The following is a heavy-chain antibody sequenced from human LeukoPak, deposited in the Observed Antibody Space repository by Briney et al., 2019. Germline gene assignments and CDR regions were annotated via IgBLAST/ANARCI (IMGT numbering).Heavy chain of an antibody. D-gene: IGHD2-2*01. CDR2: IHPFNDNT. Sequence: ASVKVSCRTSGYTFTNYGINWVRQAPGQGLERMGWIHPFNDNTNYAQKVQGRVTMTTDTSTSTAYLDLRSLRSDDTAVYYCARYCSSTSCYEISDYYGMDVWGQGTTVTVSS. CDR1: GYTFTNYG. J-gene: IGHJ6*02. V-gene: IGHV1-18*01. CDR3: ARYCSSTSCYEISDYYGMDV.